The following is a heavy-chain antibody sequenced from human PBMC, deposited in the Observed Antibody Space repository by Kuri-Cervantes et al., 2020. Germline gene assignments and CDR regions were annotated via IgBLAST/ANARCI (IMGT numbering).Heavy chain of an antibody. CDR1: GFTVSSNY. CDR2: IYSGGST. V-gene: IGHV3-66*01. CDR3: ATDSKSTTVTRDAFDI. D-gene: IGHD4-17*01. Sequence: GGSLRLSWAASGFTVSSNYMSWVRQAPGKGLEWVSVIYSGGSTYYADSVKGRFTIPRDNSKNTLYLQMNSLRAEDTAVYYCATDSKSTTVTRDAFDIWGQGTMVTVSS. J-gene: IGHJ3*02.